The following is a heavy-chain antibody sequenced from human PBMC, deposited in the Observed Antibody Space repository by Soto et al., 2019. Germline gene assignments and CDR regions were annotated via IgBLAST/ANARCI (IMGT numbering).Heavy chain of an antibody. J-gene: IGHJ4*02. Sequence: QVQLQQWGAGLLKPSETLSLTCAVYGGSFSGYYWSWIRQPPGKGLEWIGEINHSGSTNYNPSLKSRVTISVDTSKNQFSLKLSSVTAADTAVYYCARQGLRRYSYGSRARSDYWGQGTLVTVSS. D-gene: IGHD5-18*01. CDR3: ARQGLRRYSYGSRARSDY. V-gene: IGHV4-34*01. CDR2: INHSGST. CDR1: GGSFSGYY.